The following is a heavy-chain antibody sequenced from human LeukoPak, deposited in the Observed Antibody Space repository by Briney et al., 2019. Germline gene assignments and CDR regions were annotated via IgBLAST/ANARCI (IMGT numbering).Heavy chain of an antibody. CDR1: GFTFSDYY. Sequence: PGGSLRLSCAASGFTFSDYYMSWIRQAPGKGLEWVSYISSSGSTIYYADSVKGRFTISRDNAKNSLYLQMNSLRAEDTAVYYCARDRGSGWTTYYYYYMDVWGKGTTVTVSS. D-gene: IGHD6-19*01. CDR3: ARDRGSGWTTYYYYYMDV. V-gene: IGHV3-11*04. J-gene: IGHJ6*03. CDR2: ISSSGSTI.